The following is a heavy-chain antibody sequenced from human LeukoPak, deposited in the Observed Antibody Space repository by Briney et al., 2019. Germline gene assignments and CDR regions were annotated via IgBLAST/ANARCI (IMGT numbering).Heavy chain of an antibody. D-gene: IGHD3-10*01. V-gene: IGHV3-30*18. J-gene: IGHJ4*02. Sequence: GGSLRLSCAASGFTFSSYGMHWVRQAPGKGLEWVAVISYDGSNKYYADSVKGRFTISRDNSKNTLYLQMNSLRAEDTAVYYCAKSAGVPPDYWGQGTLVTVSS. CDR1: GFTFSSYG. CDR2: ISYDGSNK. CDR3: AKSAGVPPDY.